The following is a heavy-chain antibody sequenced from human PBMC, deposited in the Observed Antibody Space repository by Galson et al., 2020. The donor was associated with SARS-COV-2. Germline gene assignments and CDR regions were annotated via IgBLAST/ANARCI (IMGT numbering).Heavy chain of an antibody. CDR3: ARLHYGEYAPEAFDI. V-gene: IGHV4-30-2*01. Sequence: SETLSLTYAVSGTSISSGSYSWNWIRQPPGKGLEWIGYISHSEGTYYNPSLKSRVTISGDRSKNQFSLRLSSVTAADTAAYYCARLHYGEYAPEAFDIWGPGTRVTVAS. CDR1: GTSISSGSYS. D-gene: IGHD4-17*01. CDR2: ISHSEGT. J-gene: IGHJ3*02.